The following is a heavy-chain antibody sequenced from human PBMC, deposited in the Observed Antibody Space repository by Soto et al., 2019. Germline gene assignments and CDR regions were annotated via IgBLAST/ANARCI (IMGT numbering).Heavy chain of an antibody. CDR2: ISYDGNTK. D-gene: IGHD5-12*01. J-gene: IGHJ4*02. Sequence: QVQLVESVGGVVQPGRSLRLSCAASGFIFSGYAMHWVRQAPGKGLEWVAVISYDGNTKYYADSVKGRITVSRDNSKNTLYVQMNNLSAEDTAMYYCAKETSAYEIDYWGQGTLVTVSS. V-gene: IGHV3-30-3*01. CDR1: GFIFSGYA. CDR3: AKETSAYEIDY.